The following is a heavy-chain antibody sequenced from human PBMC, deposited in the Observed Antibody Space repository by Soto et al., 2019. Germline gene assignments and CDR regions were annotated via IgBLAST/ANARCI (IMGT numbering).Heavy chain of an antibody. Sequence: EVQLVESGGGLVQPGGSLRLSCSASGFTFSSYAMHWVRQAPGKGLEYVSAISSNGGSTYYADSVKGRFTISRDNSKNTLYLQMSSLRAEDTAVYYCVKDLRAVGRGYYGSGSPPGFDPWGQGTLVTVSS. D-gene: IGHD3-10*01. V-gene: IGHV3-64D*06. CDR2: ISSNGGST. J-gene: IGHJ5*02. CDR3: VKDLRAVGRGYYGSGSPPGFDP. CDR1: GFTFSSYA.